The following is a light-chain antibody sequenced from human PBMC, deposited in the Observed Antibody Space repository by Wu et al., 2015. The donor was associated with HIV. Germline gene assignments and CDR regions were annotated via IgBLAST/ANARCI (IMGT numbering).Light chain of an antibody. CDR1: QSISSY. Sequence: DIQLTQSPSFLAASVGDRVTITCRASQSISSYLNWYQQKPGKAPKLLIYAASSLQSGVPSRFSGSGSGTEFTLTISSLQPEDFATYYCLQHYNYPFTFGQGTKLEI. J-gene: IGKJ2*01. CDR2: AAS. CDR3: LQHYNYPFT. V-gene: IGKV1-39*02.